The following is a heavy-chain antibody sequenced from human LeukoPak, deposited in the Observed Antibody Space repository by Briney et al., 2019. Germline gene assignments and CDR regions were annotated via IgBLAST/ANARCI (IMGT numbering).Heavy chain of an antibody. CDR1: GGSFSGYY. J-gene: IGHJ5*02. D-gene: IGHD2-2*01. CDR3: ARVANVVVPAARYNWFDP. V-gene: IGHV4-34*01. Sequence: PSETLSLTCAVYGGSFSGYYWSWIRQPPGKGLEWIWEINHSGSTNYNPSLKSRVTISVDTSKNQFSLKLSSVTAADTAVYYCARVANVVVPAARYNWFDPWGQGTLVTVSS. CDR2: INHSGST.